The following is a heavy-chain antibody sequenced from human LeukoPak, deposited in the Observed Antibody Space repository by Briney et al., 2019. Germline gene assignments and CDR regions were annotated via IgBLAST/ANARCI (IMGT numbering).Heavy chain of an antibody. V-gene: IGHV4-4*07. Sequence: PSETLSLTCTVSGGSISSYYWSWIRQPAGKGLEWIGRIYTSGGTNYNPSLKSRVTISVDKSKNQFSLKLSSVTAADTAVYYCARLLTGYYYYMDVWGKGTTVTVSS. D-gene: IGHD3-10*01. CDR3: ARLLTGYYYYMDV. CDR2: IYTSGGT. CDR1: GGSISSYY. J-gene: IGHJ6*03.